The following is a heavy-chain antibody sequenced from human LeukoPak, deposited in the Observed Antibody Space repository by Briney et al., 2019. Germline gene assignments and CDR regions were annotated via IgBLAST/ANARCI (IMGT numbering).Heavy chain of an antibody. V-gene: IGHV3-23*01. CDR1: GFTFSSYA. CDR2: ISGSGGST. J-gene: IGHJ4*02. Sequence: SGGSLRLSCAASGFTFSSYAMSWVRQAPGKGLEWVSAISGSGGSTYYADSVKGRFTISRDNSRNTLYLQMNSLRAEDSAVYYCAKGYASGSYDYWGQGTLVTVSS. D-gene: IGHD3-10*01. CDR3: AKGYASGSYDY.